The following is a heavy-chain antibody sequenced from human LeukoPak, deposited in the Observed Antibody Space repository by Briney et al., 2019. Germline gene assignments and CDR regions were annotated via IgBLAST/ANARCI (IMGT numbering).Heavy chain of an antibody. V-gene: IGHV3-74*01. J-gene: IGHJ5*01. CDR1: GFSFSSYW. Sequence: GGSLRLSCAASGFSFSSYWTHWVRQAPGKGLVCVSRIKTDGSSTSYADSVKGRFTISRDNAKNTLYLQMNSLRAEDTAVYYCAREGYYGSAALYSWGHGTLVTVSS. CDR3: AREGYYGSAALYS. D-gene: IGHD3-10*01. CDR2: IKTDGSST.